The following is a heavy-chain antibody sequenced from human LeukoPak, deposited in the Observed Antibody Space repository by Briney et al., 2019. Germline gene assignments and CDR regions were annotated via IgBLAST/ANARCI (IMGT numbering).Heavy chain of an antibody. CDR1: GFTFSNYW. CDR3: ASGRQLGY. V-gene: IGHV3-7*01. CDR2: IKEDGSEK. J-gene: IGHJ4*02. D-gene: IGHD6-13*01. Sequence: GGSLSLSCAASGFTFSNYWMSWVRLAPGKGLEWVANIKEDGSEKYYVDSVKGRFTISRDNARNSLYLQMNSLRAEDTAVYYCASGRQLGYWGQGTLVTVSS.